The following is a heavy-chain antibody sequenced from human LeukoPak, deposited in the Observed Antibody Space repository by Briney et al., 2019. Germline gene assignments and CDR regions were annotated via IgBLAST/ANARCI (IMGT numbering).Heavy chain of an antibody. V-gene: IGHV1-2*02. Sequence: ASVKVSCKASGYTFTGYYMHWVRQAPGQGLEWMGWINPKSGGTNYAQKFQGRVTMTRDTSISTAYMELSRLRSDDTAVYYCARAGIWDYSDSSGYHNAAFDIWGQGTMVTVSS. J-gene: IGHJ3*02. CDR3: ARAGIWDYSDSSGYHNAAFDI. D-gene: IGHD3-22*01. CDR1: GYTFTGYY. CDR2: INPKSGGT.